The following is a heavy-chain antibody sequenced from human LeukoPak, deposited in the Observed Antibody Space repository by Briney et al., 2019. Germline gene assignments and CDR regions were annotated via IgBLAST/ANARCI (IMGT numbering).Heavy chain of an antibody. D-gene: IGHD3-10*01. CDR2: IYSGGST. J-gene: IGHJ4*02. CDR1: GFTVTTNY. Sequence: GGSLRLSCAASGFTVTTNYVSWVRQAPGKGLEWVSVIYSGGSTYYADSVKGRFTISRDNSKDTLYLQMNSLRAEDTAVYYCARDSGPNYYGSGSYDYWGQGTLSPSPQ. V-gene: IGHV3-66*01. CDR3: ARDSGPNYYGSGSYDY.